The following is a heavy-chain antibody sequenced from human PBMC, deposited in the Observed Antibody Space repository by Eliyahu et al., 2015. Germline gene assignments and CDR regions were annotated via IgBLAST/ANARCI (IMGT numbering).Heavy chain of an antibody. CDR3: AKVVGYCSGGSCYGYFDY. CDR2: ISGSGGST. Sequence: EVQLVESGGGLVQPGGFLRLSXAASGFPXSSXXSXWVRPAPGKGLEWVSAISGSGGSTYYADSVKGRFTISRDNSKNTLYLQMNSLRAEDTAVYYCAKVVGYCSGGSCYGYFDYWGQGTLVTVSS. D-gene: IGHD2-15*01. V-gene: IGHV3-23*04. CDR1: GFPXSSXX. J-gene: IGHJ4*02.